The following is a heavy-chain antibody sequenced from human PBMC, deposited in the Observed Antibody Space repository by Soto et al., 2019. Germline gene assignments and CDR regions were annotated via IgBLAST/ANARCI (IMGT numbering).Heavy chain of an antibody. CDR3: AKLIYPLNSSGLEV. Sequence: QVQLLQSGGGVVQPGRSLRLSCATSGFTFSSYDMQWVRHAPGKGLEWVALISYEGLNTYYADSVRGRFIISRDNSKNILYLQMLSLRPDDTAVYYCAKLIYPLNSSGLEVWGQGATVIVSS. V-gene: IGHV3-30*18. CDR1: GFTFSSYD. D-gene: IGHD1-1*01. J-gene: IGHJ6*02. CDR2: ISYEGLNT.